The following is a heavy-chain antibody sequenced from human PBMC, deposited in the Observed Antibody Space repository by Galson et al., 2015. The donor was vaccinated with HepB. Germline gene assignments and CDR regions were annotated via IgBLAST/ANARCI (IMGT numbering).Heavy chain of an antibody. V-gene: IGHV3-53*01. CDR2: IYSGGST. D-gene: IGHD3-10*01. CDR3: AKDVGAWFGELFRPNYFDY. CDR1: GFTVSSNY. Sequence: SLRLSCAASGFTVSSNYMSWVRQAPGKGLEWVSVIYSGGSTYYADSVKGRFTISRDNSKNTLYLQMNSLRAEDTAVYYCAKDVGAWFGELFRPNYFDYWGQGTLVTVSS. J-gene: IGHJ4*02.